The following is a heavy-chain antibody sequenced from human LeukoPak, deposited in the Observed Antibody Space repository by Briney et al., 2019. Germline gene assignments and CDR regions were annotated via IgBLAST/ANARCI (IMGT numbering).Heavy chain of an antibody. CDR3: AKDLYDSSGYYYGYYGMDV. Sequence: GRSLRLSCAASGFTFSSYGMHWVRQAPGKGLEWVAVISYDGSNKYYADSVKGRFTISRDNSKNTLYLQMNSLRAEDTAVYYCAKDLYDSSGYYYGYYGMDVWGQGTTVTVSS. V-gene: IGHV3-30*18. J-gene: IGHJ6*02. CDR2: ISYDGSNK. CDR1: GFTFSSYG. D-gene: IGHD3-22*01.